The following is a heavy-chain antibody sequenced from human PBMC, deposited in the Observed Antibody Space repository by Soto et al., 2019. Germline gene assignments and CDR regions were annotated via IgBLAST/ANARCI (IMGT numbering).Heavy chain of an antibody. D-gene: IGHD6-13*01. Sequence: QAQVVQSGAEVRKPGSSVKLSCKASEGTFNSYAIAWVRQAPGQGLEWMGGIIPYYNTLNYAQKFQDRITITADDSTNTVYMELSSLRSDDTAVYFCASGASRWYPYFFDSWAQGTLVTVSS. J-gene: IGHJ4*02. CDR3: ASGASRWYPYFFDS. CDR2: IIPYYNTL. CDR1: EGTFNSYA. V-gene: IGHV1-69*01.